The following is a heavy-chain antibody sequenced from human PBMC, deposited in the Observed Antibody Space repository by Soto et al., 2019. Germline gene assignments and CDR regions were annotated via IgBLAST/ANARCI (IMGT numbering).Heavy chain of an antibody. Sequence: PSETLSLTCAVYGGSFSGYYWSWIRQPPGKGLEWIGEINHSGSTNYNPSLKSRVTISVDTSKNQFSLKLSSVTAADTAVYYCAREGHLRFLEWSTHFNWFDPCGQRTLVTVSS. CDR1: GGSFSGYY. CDR3: AREGHLRFLEWSTHFNWFDP. CDR2: INHSGST. V-gene: IGHV4-34*01. D-gene: IGHD3-3*01. J-gene: IGHJ5*02.